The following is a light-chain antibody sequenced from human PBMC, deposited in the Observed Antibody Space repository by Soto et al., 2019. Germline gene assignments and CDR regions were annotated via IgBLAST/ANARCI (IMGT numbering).Light chain of an antibody. CDR1: QSVTSDY. V-gene: IGKV3-20*01. Sequence: EVVVTQSPGTLSLSPGERATLSCRASQSVTSDYLAWYQQKPGQSPRLLMSGASRRATGVPDRFSGSGSGTDFTFTIGRLEPEDFAVYYCQHYGHALWAFGQGTKVEIK. CDR2: GAS. CDR3: QHYGHALWA. J-gene: IGKJ1*01.